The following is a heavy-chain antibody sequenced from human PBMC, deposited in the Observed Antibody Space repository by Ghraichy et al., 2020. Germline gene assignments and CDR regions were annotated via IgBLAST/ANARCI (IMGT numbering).Heavy chain of an antibody. V-gene: IGHV4-39*01. CDR1: GGSISSSRYY. CDR3: DTAVDYCARIVVSTINGHYYYYYMDV. D-gene: IGHD5/OR15-5a*01. J-gene: IGHJ6*03. Sequence: SETLSLTCTVSGGSISSSRYYWGWIRQPPGKGLEWIGSIYYSGYTYYNPSLKSRVSISVDTSKNQFSLKLSSVTAADTAVTAADTAVDYCARIVVSTINGHYYYYYMDVWGKGTTVTVSS. CDR2: IYYSGYT.